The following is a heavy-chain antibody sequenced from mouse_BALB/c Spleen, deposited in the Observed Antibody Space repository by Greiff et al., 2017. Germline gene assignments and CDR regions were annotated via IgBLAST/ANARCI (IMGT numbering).Heavy chain of an antibody. V-gene: IGHV14-4*02. CDR2: IDPENGDT. D-gene: IGHD1-1*01. CDR1: GFNIKDYY. J-gene: IGHJ3*01. CDR3: NAHYYGSKAWFAY. Sequence: VQLQQSGAELVRSGASVKLSCTASGFNIKDYYMHWVKQRPEQGLEWIGWIDPENGDTEYAPKFQGKATMTADTSSNTAYLQLSSLTSEDTAVYYCNAHYYGSKAWFAYWSQGTLVTVSA.